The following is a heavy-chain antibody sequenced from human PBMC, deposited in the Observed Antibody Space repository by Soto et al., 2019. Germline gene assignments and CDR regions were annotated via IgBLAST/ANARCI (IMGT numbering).Heavy chain of an antibody. CDR3: ARDGYSSSWYWFDP. V-gene: IGHV1-18*01. J-gene: IGHJ5*02. CDR2: ISAYNGNT. Sequence: GASGRVSCKASGHTSTSYGISWVRQAPGQGLEWMGWISAYNGNTNYAQKLQGRVTMTTDTSTSTAYMELRSLRSDDTAVYYCARDGYSSSWYWFDPWGQGTLVTVSS. D-gene: IGHD6-13*01. CDR1: GHTSTSYG.